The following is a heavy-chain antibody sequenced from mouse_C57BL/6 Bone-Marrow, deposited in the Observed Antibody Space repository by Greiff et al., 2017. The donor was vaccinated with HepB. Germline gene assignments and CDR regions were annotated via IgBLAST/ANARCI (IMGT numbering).Heavy chain of an antibody. V-gene: IGHV1-7*01. J-gene: IGHJ3*01. CDR2: INPSSGYT. CDR1: GYTFTSYW. Sequence: QVQLQQSGAELAKPGASVKLSCKASGYTFTSYWMHWVKQRPGQGLEWIGYINPSSGYTKYNQKFKDKATLTADKSSSTAYMQLSSRTYEDSAVYYCARRVTTYDSWFAYWGQGTLVTVSA. CDR3: ARRVTTYDSWFAY. D-gene: IGHD2-3*01.